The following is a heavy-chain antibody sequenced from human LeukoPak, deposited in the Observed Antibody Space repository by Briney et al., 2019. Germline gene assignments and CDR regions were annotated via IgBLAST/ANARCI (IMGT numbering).Heavy chain of an antibody. CDR2: IYYSGST. Sequence: SETLSLTCAVYGGSFSGYYWGWIRQPPGKGLEWIGSIYYSGSTYYNPSLKSRVTISVDTSKNQFSLKLSSVTAADTAVYYCARGHPGSYYYGMDVWGQGTTVTVSS. V-gene: IGHV4-34*01. J-gene: IGHJ6*02. CDR1: GGSFSGYY. CDR3: ARGHPGSYYYGMDV.